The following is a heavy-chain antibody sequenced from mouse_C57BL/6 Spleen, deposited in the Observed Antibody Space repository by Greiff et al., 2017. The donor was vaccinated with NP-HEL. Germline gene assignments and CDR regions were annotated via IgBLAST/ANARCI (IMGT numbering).Heavy chain of an antibody. V-gene: IGHV1-76*01. D-gene: IGHD1-1*01. Sequence: QVHVKQSGAELVRPGASVKLSCKASGYTFPAYSINWVTQRPGQGLAWIARIYPGRGNTYYNEKFKGQATLTADKSSSTAYMQLIGLTSEDSAVYFCARERIYSSCGWFAYWGQGTLVTVSA. CDR3: ARERIYSSCGWFAY. CDR1: GYTFPAYS. CDR2: IYPGRGNT. J-gene: IGHJ3*01.